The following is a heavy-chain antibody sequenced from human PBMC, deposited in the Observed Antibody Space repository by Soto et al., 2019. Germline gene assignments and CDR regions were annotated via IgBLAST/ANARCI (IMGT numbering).Heavy chain of an antibody. Sequence: SETLSLTCTVSGGSISSYYWSWIRQPPGKGLEWIGYIYYSGSTNYNPSLKSRVTIPVDTSKNQFSLKLSSVTAADTAVYYCARHVIAVAGIFDYWGQGTLVTVSS. CDR3: ARHVIAVAGIFDY. CDR1: GGSISSYY. V-gene: IGHV4-59*08. J-gene: IGHJ4*02. CDR2: IYYSGST. D-gene: IGHD6-19*01.